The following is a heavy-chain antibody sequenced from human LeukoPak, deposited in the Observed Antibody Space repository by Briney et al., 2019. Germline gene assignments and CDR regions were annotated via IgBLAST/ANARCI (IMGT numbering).Heavy chain of an antibody. J-gene: IGHJ5*02. V-gene: IGHV5-51*01. CDR2: IYPGDSDT. CDR1: GSRFTNYW. Sequence: GESLQISCQGSGSRFTNYWIGWVRQMPGKGLEWMGIIYPGDSDTTYSPSFQGQVTISADKSISTAYLQWSSLKASDSAMYYCARLSDYGSGSPNWFDPWGQGTLVTVSS. D-gene: IGHD3-10*01. CDR3: ARLSDYGSGSPNWFDP.